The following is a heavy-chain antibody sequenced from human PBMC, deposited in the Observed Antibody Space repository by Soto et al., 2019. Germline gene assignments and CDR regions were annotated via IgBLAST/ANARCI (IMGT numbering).Heavy chain of an antibody. D-gene: IGHD4-17*01. V-gene: IGHV3-33*01. Sequence: QAQLVESGGGVVQPGRSLRLSCAASGFTFSNYGMHWVRQAPGKGLEWVALIWLDGSNENYADFVKGRFTISRDNFKNSLYLQRNSLRAEDTATYYCARPRTTVVTPLDAFDIWGQGTMVTVSS. CDR3: ARPRTTVVTPLDAFDI. J-gene: IGHJ3*02. CDR1: GFTFSNYG. CDR2: IWLDGSNE.